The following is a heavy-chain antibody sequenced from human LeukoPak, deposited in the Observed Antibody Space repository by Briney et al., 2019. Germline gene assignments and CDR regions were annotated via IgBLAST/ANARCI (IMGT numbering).Heavy chain of an antibody. CDR3: ARDQSIAVAGTVEDY. CDR2: INPNSGGT. V-gene: IGHV1-2*02. Sequence: ASVKVSCKASGYTFTGYYMHWVRQAPGQGLEWMGWINPNSGGTNYAQKFQGRVTMTRDTSISTAYMELSRLRSDDTAVYYCARDQSIAVAGTVEDYWGQGTLVTVSS. D-gene: IGHD6-19*01. J-gene: IGHJ4*02. CDR1: GYTFTGYY.